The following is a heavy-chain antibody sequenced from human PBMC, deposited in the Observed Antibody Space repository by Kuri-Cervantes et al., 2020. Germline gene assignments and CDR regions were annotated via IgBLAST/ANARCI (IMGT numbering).Heavy chain of an antibody. CDR2: IWYDGSNK. V-gene: IGHV3-33*06. CDR3: AKLLLWFGELLYPWSDFDY. Sequence: GESLKISCAASGFTFSSYGMHWVRQAPGKGLEWVAVIWYDGSNKYYADSVKGRFTISRDNSKNTLYLQMNSLRAEDTAVYYCAKLLLWFGELLYPWSDFDYWGQGTLVTVSS. J-gene: IGHJ4*02. CDR1: GFTFSSYG. D-gene: IGHD3-10*01.